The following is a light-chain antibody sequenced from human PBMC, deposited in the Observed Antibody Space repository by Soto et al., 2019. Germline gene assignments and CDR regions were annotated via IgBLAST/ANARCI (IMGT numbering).Light chain of an antibody. CDR1: QGISNY. CDR2: AAS. CDR3: QKYTNVHA. Sequence: DIQMTQSPSSLSASVGDRVTITCRASQGISNYLAWYQQIPGKVPKLLISAASTLQSGVPSLFSGSGSGTDFTLTISSLQPEDVATYYCQKYTNVHAFGGGTKVEIK. J-gene: IGKJ4*01. V-gene: IGKV1-27*01.